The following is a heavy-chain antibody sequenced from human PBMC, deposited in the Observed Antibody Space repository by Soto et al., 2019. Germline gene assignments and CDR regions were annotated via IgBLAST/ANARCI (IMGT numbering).Heavy chain of an antibody. Sequence: QLQLQESGSGLVKPSQTLSLTCAVSGGSISSGGYSWSWIRQPPGKGLEWIGYIYHSGSTYYNPSLKSRVTISVDRSKNQFSLKLSSVTAADTAVYYCARVRGVITMVRGVIKSYPRNWFDPWGQGTLVTVSS. CDR1: GGSISSGGYS. CDR3: ARVRGVITMVRGVIKSYPRNWFDP. V-gene: IGHV4-30-2*01. D-gene: IGHD3-10*01. CDR2: IYHSGST. J-gene: IGHJ5*02.